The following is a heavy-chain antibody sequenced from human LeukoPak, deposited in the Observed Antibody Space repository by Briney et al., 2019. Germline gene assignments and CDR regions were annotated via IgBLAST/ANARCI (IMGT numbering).Heavy chain of an antibody. D-gene: IGHD3-22*01. CDR1: GYSISSGYY. Sequence: SETLSLTCAVSGYSISSGYYWGWIRQPPGKGLEWIGSIYHSGSTYYNPSLKSRVTISVDTSKNQFSLKLSSVTAADTAVYYCARQLTYYYDSSGYYYDYWGQGTLVTVSS. CDR3: ARQLTYYYDSSGYYYDY. J-gene: IGHJ4*02. CDR2: IYHSGST. V-gene: IGHV4-38-2*01.